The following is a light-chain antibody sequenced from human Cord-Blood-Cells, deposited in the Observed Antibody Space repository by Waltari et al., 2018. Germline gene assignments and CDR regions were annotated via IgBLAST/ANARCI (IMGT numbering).Light chain of an antibody. J-gene: IGLJ1*01. Sequence: SALTQPASVSGSPGQSIPISCTGTSSHVGGYNYVSWYQQHPGKAPKLMIYEVSNRPSGVSNRFSGSKSGNTASLTISGLQAEDEADYYCSSYTSSSTYVFGTGTKVTVL. V-gene: IGLV2-14*01. CDR2: EVS. CDR3: SSYTSSSTYV. CDR1: SSHVGGYNY.